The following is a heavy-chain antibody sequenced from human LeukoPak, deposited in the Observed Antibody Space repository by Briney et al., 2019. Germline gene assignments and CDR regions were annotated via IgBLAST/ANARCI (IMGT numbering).Heavy chain of an antibody. D-gene: IGHD3-3*01. Sequence: SETLSLTCTVSGGSVSSGSYYWSWIRQPPGKGLEWIGEINHSGSTNYNPSLKSRVTISVDTSKNQFSLKLSSVTAADTAVYYCARGFVLRFLEWLLEAHWFDPWGQGTLVTVSS. CDR3: ARGFVLRFLEWLLEAHWFDP. CDR2: INHSGST. J-gene: IGHJ5*02. V-gene: IGHV4-39*07. CDR1: GGSVSSGSYY.